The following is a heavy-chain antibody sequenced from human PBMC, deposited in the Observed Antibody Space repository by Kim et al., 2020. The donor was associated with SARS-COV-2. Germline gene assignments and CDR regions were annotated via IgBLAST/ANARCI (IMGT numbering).Heavy chain of an antibody. CDR2: VYDSGRP. CDR3: ARGARRGFYSGRHFDY. CDR1: GGSISSGGFY. J-gene: IGHJ4*01. Sequence: SETLSLTCSVSGGSISSGGFYWSWIRQLPGKGLEWIGYVYDSGRPTYNPSLKSRVIISADTSKSHFSLKLTSVTAADTAVYYCARGARRGFYSGRHFDY. D-gene: IGHD6-6*01. V-gene: IGHV4-31*03.